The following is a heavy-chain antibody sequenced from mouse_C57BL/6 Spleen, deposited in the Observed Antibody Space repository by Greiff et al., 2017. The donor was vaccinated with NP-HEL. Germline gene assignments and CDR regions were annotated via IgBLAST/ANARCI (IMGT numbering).Heavy chain of an antibody. CDR1: GFTFSSYG. J-gene: IGHJ4*01. V-gene: IGHV5-6*01. CDR2: ISSGGSYT. D-gene: IGHD2-4*01. Sequence: EVQLVESGGDLVKPGGSLKLSCAASGFTFSSYGMSWVRQTPDKRLEWVATISSGGSYTYYPDSVKGRFTISRDNAKNTLYLQMSSLKSEDTAMYYCASPYDYDAGYAMDYWGQGTSVTVSS. CDR3: ASPYDYDAGYAMDY.